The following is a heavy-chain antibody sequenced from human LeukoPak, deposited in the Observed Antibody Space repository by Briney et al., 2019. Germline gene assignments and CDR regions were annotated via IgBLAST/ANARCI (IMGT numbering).Heavy chain of an antibody. CDR1: GFTFGDYA. Sequence: PGRSLRLSCTASGFTFGDYAMSWVRPAPGKGLEWVGFIRSKAYGGTTEYAASVKGRFTISRDDSKSIAYLQMNSLKTEDTAVYYCTRGFYYDSSGYYYPVGYFDYWGQGTLVTVSS. D-gene: IGHD3-22*01. J-gene: IGHJ4*02. CDR3: TRGFYYDSSGYYYPVGYFDY. CDR2: IRSKAYGGTT. V-gene: IGHV3-49*04.